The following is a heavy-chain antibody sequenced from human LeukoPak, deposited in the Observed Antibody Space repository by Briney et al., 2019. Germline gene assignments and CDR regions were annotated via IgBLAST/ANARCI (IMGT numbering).Heavy chain of an antibody. D-gene: IGHD3-22*01. Sequence: GASVKVCCKASGYTFTSYGISWVRQAPGQGLEWMGWISAYNGNTNYAQKLQGRVTMTTDTSTSTAYMELRSLRSDDTAVYYCARDFHSSGYYHYFHYWGQGTLVTVSS. V-gene: IGHV1-18*01. CDR1: GYTFTSYG. J-gene: IGHJ4*02. CDR3: ARDFHSSGYYHYFHY. CDR2: ISAYNGNT.